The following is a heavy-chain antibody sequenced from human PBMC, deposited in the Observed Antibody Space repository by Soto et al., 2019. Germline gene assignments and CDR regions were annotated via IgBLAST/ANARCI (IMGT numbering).Heavy chain of an antibody. V-gene: IGHV4-61*01. D-gene: IGHD1-26*01. Sequence: SETLSLTCTVSGGSVSSDSHFWTWIRQPPGKGLEWIAYISYTGDTNYNPSLKSRVTISVDTSTNQFFLTLTSVTAADTAVYFCARIIVGVTVDLWGQGSLVTVSS. CDR2: ISYTGDT. J-gene: IGHJ5*02. CDR3: ARIIVGVTVDL. CDR1: GGSVSSDSHF.